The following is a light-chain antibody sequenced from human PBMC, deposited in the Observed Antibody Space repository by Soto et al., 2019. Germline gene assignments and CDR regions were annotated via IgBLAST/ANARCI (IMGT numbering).Light chain of an antibody. CDR3: QQYGSSGT. J-gene: IGKJ1*01. CDR2: GAS. CDR1: QSVSNNY. Sequence: EIVLTQSPGTLSLSRGERATLSCRASQSVSNNYLAWYQQKPGQAPRLLTYGASNRATGIPDRFSGSGSGTDFTLTISRLEPEDFAVYYCQQYGSSGTFGQGTKVDIK. V-gene: IGKV3-20*01.